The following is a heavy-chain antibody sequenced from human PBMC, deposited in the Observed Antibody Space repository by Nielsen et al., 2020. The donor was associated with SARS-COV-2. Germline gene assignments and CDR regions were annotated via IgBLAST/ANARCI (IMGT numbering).Heavy chain of an antibody. Sequence: SETLSLTCAISGASISEYYWVWIRQPPGKGPECIGYLYNSGTTKYNPSLKNRVSLSVDTSNNHFSLRLTSVTAADTAVYYCAKSPKFHFLSFYYYYMDVWGKGTTVTVSS. J-gene: IGHJ6*03. V-gene: IGHV4-59*01. CDR1: GASISEYY. CDR2: LYNSGTT. CDR3: AKSPKFHFLSFYYYYMDV. D-gene: IGHD2/OR15-2a*01.